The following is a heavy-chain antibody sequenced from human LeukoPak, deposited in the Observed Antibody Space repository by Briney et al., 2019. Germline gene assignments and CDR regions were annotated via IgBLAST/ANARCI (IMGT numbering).Heavy chain of an antibody. CDR3: ARVARGVRSSSSYSDY. Sequence: GGSLRLSCATSGFTFSSYAMHWVRQAPGKGLEWVSSISSSSSYIYYADSVKGRFTISRDNAKNSLYLQMNSLRAEDTAVYYCARVARGVRSSSSYSDYWGQGTLVTVSS. V-gene: IGHV3-21*01. CDR1: GFTFSSYA. CDR2: ISSSSSYI. D-gene: IGHD6-6*01. J-gene: IGHJ4*02.